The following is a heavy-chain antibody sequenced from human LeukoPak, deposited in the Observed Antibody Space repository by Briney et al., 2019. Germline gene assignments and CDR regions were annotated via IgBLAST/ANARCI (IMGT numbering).Heavy chain of an antibody. CDR2: ISSSSSYI. CDR1: GFTFSSYS. Sequence: PGGTLRLSCAASGFTFSSYSMNWVRQAPGKGLEWVSSISSSSSYIYYADSVKGRFTISRDNARNSLYLQMNSLRAEDTAVYYCARDGTVTLFDYWGQGTLVTVSS. J-gene: IGHJ4*02. D-gene: IGHD4-17*01. CDR3: ARDGTVTLFDY. V-gene: IGHV3-21*01.